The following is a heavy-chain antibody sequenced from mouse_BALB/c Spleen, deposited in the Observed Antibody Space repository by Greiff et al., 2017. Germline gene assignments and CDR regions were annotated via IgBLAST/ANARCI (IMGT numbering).Heavy chain of an antibody. CDR2: IRSKSNNYAT. CDR3: VRHAYYRYDWYFDV. V-gene: IGHV10-1*02. CDR1: GFTFNTYA. D-gene: IGHD2-14*01. J-gene: IGHJ1*01. Sequence: EVQLVESGGGLVQPKGSLKLSCAASGFTFNTYAMNWVRQAPGKGLEWVARIRSKSNNYATYYADSVKDRFTISRDDSQSMLYLQMNNLKTEDTAMYYCVRHAYYRYDWYFDVWGAGTTVTVSS.